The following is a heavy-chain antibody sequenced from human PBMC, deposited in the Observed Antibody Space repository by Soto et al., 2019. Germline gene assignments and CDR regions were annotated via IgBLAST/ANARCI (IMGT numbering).Heavy chain of an antibody. CDR1: GGSFSCYY. CDR2: INHSGST. Sequence: SETLSLTCAVYGGSFSCYYWSWIRQPPGKGLEWIGEINHSGSTNYNPSLKSRVTISVDTSKNQFSLKLSSVTAADTAVYYCARGRGEQLVYFQHWGQGTLVTVSS. J-gene: IGHJ1*01. D-gene: IGHD6-13*01. CDR3: ARGRGEQLVYFQH. V-gene: IGHV4-34*01.